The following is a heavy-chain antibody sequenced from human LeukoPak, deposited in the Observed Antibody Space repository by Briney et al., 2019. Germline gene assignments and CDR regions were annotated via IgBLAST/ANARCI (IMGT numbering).Heavy chain of an antibody. J-gene: IGHJ5*02. CDR2: ISYDGSNK. Sequence: GGSLRLSCAASGFTFSRYGMHWVRQAPGKGLEWVALISYDGSNKYYADSVKGRFTLSRDNSKNTLYLQMNSLRVEDTAVYYCAKDGSGDPTHNGGYWDNWFDPWGQGTLVTVSS. V-gene: IGHV3-30*18. CDR3: AKDGSGDPTHNGGYWDNWFDP. D-gene: IGHD1-26*01. CDR1: GFTFSRYG.